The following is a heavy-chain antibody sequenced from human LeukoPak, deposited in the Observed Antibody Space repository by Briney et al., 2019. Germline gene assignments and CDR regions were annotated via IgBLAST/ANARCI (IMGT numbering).Heavy chain of an antibody. V-gene: IGHV3-74*01. CDR3: ARDPRGGTLDY. J-gene: IGHJ4*02. Sequence: GGSLRLSCAASRFTFRSYWMHWVRQAPGKGLVWVSRIHSDGRTTDYADSVKGRFTISRDNAKNTVNLQMNSLRAEDTAVYYCARDPRGGTLDYWGQGALVTVSS. CDR2: IHSDGRTT. D-gene: IGHD3-10*01. CDR1: RFTFRSYW.